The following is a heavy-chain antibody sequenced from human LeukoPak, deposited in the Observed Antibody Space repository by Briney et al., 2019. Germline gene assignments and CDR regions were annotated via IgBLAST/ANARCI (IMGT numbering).Heavy chain of an antibody. D-gene: IGHD1-26*01. Sequence: SETLSLTCTVAGASVSGSGYYWGWIRQPPGKGLEWIGSIYSSGSTYYNASLRSRVTISIETSKNQISLRLNSVTASDTAMYYRAKSGGYGLIDYWGQGTLVTVSS. V-gene: IGHV4-39*01. CDR1: GASVSGSGYY. J-gene: IGHJ4*02. CDR3: AKSGGYGLIDY. CDR2: IYSSGST.